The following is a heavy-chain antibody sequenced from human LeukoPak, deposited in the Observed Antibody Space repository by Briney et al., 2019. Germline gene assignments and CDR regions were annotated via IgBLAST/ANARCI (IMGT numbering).Heavy chain of an antibody. V-gene: IGHV1-46*01. CDR3: ARDPGVYCTNGVCSAYYFDY. D-gene: IGHD2-8*01. J-gene: IGHJ4*02. CDR2: INPSGGST. Sequence: ASVKVSCKASGYTFTSYYMRWVRQAPGQGLEWMGIINPSGGSTSYAQKFQGRVTMTRDMSTSTVYMELSSLRSEDTAVYYRARDPGVYCTNGVCSAYYFDYWGQGTLVTVSS. CDR1: GYTFTSYY.